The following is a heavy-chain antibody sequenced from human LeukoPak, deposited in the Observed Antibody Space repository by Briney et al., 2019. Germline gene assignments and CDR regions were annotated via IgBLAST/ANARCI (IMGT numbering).Heavy chain of an antibody. D-gene: IGHD6-25*01. CDR1: GSTFSTDA. CDR3: AKDLRRGGPIDY. CDR2: ISYDGSNK. V-gene: IGHV3-30*18. Sequence: GGSLRLSCAASGSTFSTDAMHWVRQAPGKGLEWVAVISYDGSNKYYADSVKGRFTISRDNSKNTLYLQMNSLRAEDTAVYHCAKDLRRGGPIDYWGQGTLVTVSS. J-gene: IGHJ4*02.